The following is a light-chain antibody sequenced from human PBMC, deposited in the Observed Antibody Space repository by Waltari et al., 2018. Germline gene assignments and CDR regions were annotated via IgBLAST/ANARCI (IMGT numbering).Light chain of an antibody. CDR2: EDR. Sequence: WYQHKPRQSPRLVICEDRKRHSGSPELFAGSKSGNTATLTISGTQSRDDAYYYCQGLGSNRWVVGGGTKLTV. CDR3: QGLGSNRWV. V-gene: IGLV3-1*01. J-gene: IGLJ3*02.